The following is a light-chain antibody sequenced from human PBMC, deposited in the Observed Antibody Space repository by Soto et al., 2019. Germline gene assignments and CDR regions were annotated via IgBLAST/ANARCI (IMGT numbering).Light chain of an antibody. J-gene: IGKJ1*01. Sequence: EIVMPQSPATLFVSPGERATLSCRASQSVGSNLAWYPQKPGQAPRLLIYGASTRATGIPTRFSGSGSGTKFPSTISSLQSEDFAFYFWQQYNNWPPDRTFGQGTKVEIK. CDR1: QSVGSN. CDR2: GAS. V-gene: IGKV3-15*01. CDR3: QQYNNWPPDRT.